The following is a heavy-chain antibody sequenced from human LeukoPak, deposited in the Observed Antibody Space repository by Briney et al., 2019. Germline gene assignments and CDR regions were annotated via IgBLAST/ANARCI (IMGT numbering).Heavy chain of an antibody. D-gene: IGHD3-10*01. V-gene: IGHV4-39*07. Sequence: SETLSLTCSVSGGSISSSSYYWGWIRQPPGKGLEWIGSIYYSGSTYYNPSLKRRVTISVDTSNHQFSLKLSSVTAADSAVYYRARVLGHYGSGSYPFDYWSQGTLVTVSS. J-gene: IGHJ4*02. CDR3: ARVLGHYGSGSYPFDY. CDR2: IYYSGST. CDR1: GGSISSSSYY.